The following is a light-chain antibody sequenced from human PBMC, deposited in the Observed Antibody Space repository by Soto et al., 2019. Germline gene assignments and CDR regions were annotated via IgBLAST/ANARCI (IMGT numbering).Light chain of an antibody. CDR3: SSFTRSNSYV. CDR2: DVS. Sequence: QSVLTQPASVSGSPGQSITISCTGTSSDVGAYNYVSWYQQHPGKVPKLMIYDVSDRPSGVSNRFSGSKSGNTASLTISGLQAEDEADYYCSSFTRSNSYVSGTGTKLTVL. J-gene: IGLJ1*01. V-gene: IGLV2-14*03. CDR1: SSDVGAYNY.